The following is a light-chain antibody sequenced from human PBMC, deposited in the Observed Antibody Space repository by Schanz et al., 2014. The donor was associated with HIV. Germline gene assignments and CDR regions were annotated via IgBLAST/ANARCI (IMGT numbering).Light chain of an antibody. V-gene: IGKV1-5*03. CDR2: QAS. Sequence: DIQMTQSPSTLSAFVGDRVTISCRASQSISNWLAWYQQKPGKAPKLLISQASSLESGVPSTFRGSGSGTEFSLTITNLQPDDFATYYCQRYNSFSHTFGQGTKLDIK. CDR3: QRYNSFSHT. J-gene: IGKJ2*01. CDR1: QSISNW.